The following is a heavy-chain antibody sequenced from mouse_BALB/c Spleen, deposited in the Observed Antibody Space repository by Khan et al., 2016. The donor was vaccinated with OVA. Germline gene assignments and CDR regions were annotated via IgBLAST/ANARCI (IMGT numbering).Heavy chain of an antibody. V-gene: IGHV1-5*01. J-gene: IGHJ2*01. CDR3: TRNGFGNYESWDY. CDR1: GYTFTSYW. Sequence: EVQLQESGTVLARPGASVKMSCKASGYTFTSYWMHWVKQRPGQGLEWIGAIYPGNSDINYNQKFKGKAKLTAVTSTSTAYMELTSLTNEDSAVYYCTRNGFGNYESWDYWGQGTTLTVSS. CDR2: IYPGNSDI. D-gene: IGHD2-1*01.